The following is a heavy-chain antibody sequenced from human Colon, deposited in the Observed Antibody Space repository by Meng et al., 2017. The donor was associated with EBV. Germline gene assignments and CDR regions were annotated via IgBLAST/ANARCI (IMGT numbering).Heavy chain of an antibody. CDR3: SRDLVGSDDY. J-gene: IGHJ4*02. CDR2: INEDGATT. Sequence: EVQRVESXXAXFRXGGXLRLSCAASGFTFSSYWMHWVRQAPGKGLVWVSRINEDGATTTYADSVKGRFTIFRDNAKNTLYLQMNSLRAEDTAVYYCSRDLVGSDDYWGQGTLVTVFS. CDR1: GFTFSSYW. V-gene: IGHV3-74*01. D-gene: IGHD2-8*02.